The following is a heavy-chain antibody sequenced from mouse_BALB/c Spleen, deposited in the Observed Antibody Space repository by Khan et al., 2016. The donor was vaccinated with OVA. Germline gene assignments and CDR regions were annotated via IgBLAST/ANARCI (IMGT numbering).Heavy chain of an antibody. V-gene: IGHV2-6*02. CDR1: GFSLTSYG. CDR3: ARNTHMITKVMDY. D-gene: IGHD2-4*01. CDR2: IWSDGKT. Sequence: QVTLKESGPGLVAPSQSLSITCTVSGFSLTSYGVHWVRQPPGKGLEWLVVIWSDGKTTYNSTLKSRLSISKDNSKSQVFLKMNSLQTDDTAMYYCARNTHMITKVMDYWGQGTSVTVAS. J-gene: IGHJ4*01.